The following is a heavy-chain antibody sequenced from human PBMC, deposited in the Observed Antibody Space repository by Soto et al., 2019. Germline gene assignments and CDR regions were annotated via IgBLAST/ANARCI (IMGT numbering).Heavy chain of an antibody. V-gene: IGHV4-59*01. CDR2: IYYSGST. Sequence: PSETLSLTCTVSGGSISSYYWSWIRQPPGKGLERIGYIYYSGSTNYNPSLKSRVTISVDTSKNQFSLKLSSVTAADTAVYYCARAPADREWLVPYWFDPWGQGTLVTVSS. CDR1: GGSISSYY. CDR3: ARAPADREWLVPYWFDP. D-gene: IGHD6-19*01. J-gene: IGHJ5*02.